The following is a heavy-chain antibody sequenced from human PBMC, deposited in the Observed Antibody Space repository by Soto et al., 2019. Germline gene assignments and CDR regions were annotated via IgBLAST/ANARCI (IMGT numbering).Heavy chain of an antibody. CDR1: GGSISSGGYY. J-gene: IGHJ3*02. CDR3: AREYDSTGFYYDGWATPINEAFDI. V-gene: IGHV4-31*03. Sequence: SETLSLTCTVSGGSISSGGYYWSWIRQHPGKGLEWNGYIYYSGSTYYNPTRKSRVTISVDTSKNQFSLKPSSVTAADTSVYYCAREYDSTGFYYDGWATPINEAFDIWGQGTMVTVSS. D-gene: IGHD3-22*01. CDR2: IYYSGST.